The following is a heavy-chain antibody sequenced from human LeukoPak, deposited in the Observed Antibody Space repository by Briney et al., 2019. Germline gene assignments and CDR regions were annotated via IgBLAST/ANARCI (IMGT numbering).Heavy chain of an antibody. CDR3: ARDGGSGWRDGMDV. Sequence: GGSLRLSCAASGFTVSSNYMSWVRQAPGKGLEWVSVIYSGGSTYYADSVKGRFTISRDNSKNTLYLQMNSLRAEDTAVYYCARDGGSGWRDGMDVWGQGTTVTVSS. D-gene: IGHD6-19*01. CDR1: GFTVSSNY. J-gene: IGHJ6*02. V-gene: IGHV3-53*01. CDR2: IYSGGST.